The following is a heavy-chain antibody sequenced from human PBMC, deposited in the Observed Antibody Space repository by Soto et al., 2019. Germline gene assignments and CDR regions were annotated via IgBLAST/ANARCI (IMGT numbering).Heavy chain of an antibody. D-gene: IGHD3-10*01. CDR3: VKWEAGSGIRLLDR. CDR2: ISGGAVGT. V-gene: IGHV3-23*01. J-gene: IGHJ5*02. CDR1: GITFSRNS. Sequence: PGGSRRLSCAASGITFSRNSMPWCRQAPGKGLEWGSSISGGAVGTYYADSVRGRLTISRDTPKNPLYLHMNILRPQAPPFNSFVKWEAGSGIRLLDRCGQGSLVTVCS.